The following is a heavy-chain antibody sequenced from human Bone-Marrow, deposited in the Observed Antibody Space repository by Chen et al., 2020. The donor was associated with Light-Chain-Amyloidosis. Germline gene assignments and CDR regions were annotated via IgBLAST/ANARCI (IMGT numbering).Heavy chain of an antibody. V-gene: IGHV3-74*01. CDR3: ARDSDCRSTSCYPLGTFDI. D-gene: IGHD2-2*01. Sequence: EVQLVESGGGLFQRGGPLRLSCVAPGLTFGGYGLHWVRRAPGKGLVWVSRINTDGSSTSYADSVKGRFTISRDNAKNTLFLQMSSLRADDTAVYYCARDSDCRSTSCYPLGTFDIWGQGTMVTVSS. J-gene: IGHJ3*02. CDR2: INTDGSST. CDR1: GLTFGGYG.